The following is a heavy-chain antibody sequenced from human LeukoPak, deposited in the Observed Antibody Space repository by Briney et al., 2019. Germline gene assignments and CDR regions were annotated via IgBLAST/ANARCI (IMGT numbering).Heavy chain of an antibody. J-gene: IGHJ4*02. CDR2: ISYDGSSK. Sequence: QAGGSLRLSCAASGFTFSSYAMHWVRQAPGKGLEWVAVISYDGSSKYCADSVKGRFTISRDNSKNTLYLQMNSLRAEDTAVYYCARDLNGDYWGQGTLVTVSS. CDR3: ARDLNGDY. D-gene: IGHD1-1*01. CDR1: GFTFSSYA. V-gene: IGHV3-30-3*01.